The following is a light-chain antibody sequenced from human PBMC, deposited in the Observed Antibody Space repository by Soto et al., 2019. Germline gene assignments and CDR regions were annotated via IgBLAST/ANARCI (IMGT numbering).Light chain of an antibody. V-gene: IGKV1-27*01. CDR1: QGLRHF. CDR3: QNYSSVPV. J-gene: IGKJ3*01. Sequence: DIQMTQSPTSLSASVGDRVTITCRASQGLRHFVAWYQQKPGKAPKLLIYAASTLQSGVPSRFSGSGSGTDFTLTINSLQPEDVATYSCQNYSSVPVFGPGTKVEIK. CDR2: AAS.